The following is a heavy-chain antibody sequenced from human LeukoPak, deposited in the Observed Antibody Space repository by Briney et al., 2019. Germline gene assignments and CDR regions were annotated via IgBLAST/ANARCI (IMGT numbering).Heavy chain of an antibody. CDR2: IYYSGAT. CDR1: GGSISSSSYY. J-gene: IGHJ5*02. D-gene: IGHD2-15*01. CDR3: VRVVWMAVVHTKGGWFDP. Sequence: RPSETLSLTCTVSGGSISSSSYYWGWIRQPPGKGLEWIGNIYYSGATYYNPSLKSRVTISDDTSNNQVSLRRNSLTAADTAVYYCVRVVWMAVVHTKGGWFDPWGQGTLVTVSS. V-gene: IGHV4-39*07.